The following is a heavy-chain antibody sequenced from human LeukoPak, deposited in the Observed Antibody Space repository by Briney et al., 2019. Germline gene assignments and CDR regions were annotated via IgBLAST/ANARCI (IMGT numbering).Heavy chain of an antibody. CDR2: IIPIPGIA. V-gene: IGHV1-69*04. Sequence: SVKVSCKASGGTFSSYAISWVRQAPGQGLEWMGRIIPIPGIANYAQKFQGRVTITADKSTSTAYVELSSLRSEDTAVYYCARYYDSSGYYEDYWRQGTLVTVSS. CDR3: ARYYDSSGYYEDY. J-gene: IGHJ4*02. CDR1: GGTFSSYA. D-gene: IGHD3-22*01.